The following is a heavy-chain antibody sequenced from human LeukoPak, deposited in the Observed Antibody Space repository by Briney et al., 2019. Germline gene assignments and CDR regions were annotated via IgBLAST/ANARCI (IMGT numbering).Heavy chain of an antibody. D-gene: IGHD1-26*01. CDR2: IDPHSGGT. J-gene: IGHJ4*02. Sequence: ASVKVSCKTSGYSFIDYYIHWMRQAPGQGLEWVGRIDPHSGGTHYAQKFQVRVTMTRDTSISTVYMELSGLRSDDTAVYYCARAPVPYTTRRFHYWGQGTLVTVSS. V-gene: IGHV1-2*02. CDR1: GYSFIDYY. CDR3: ARAPVPYTTRRFHY.